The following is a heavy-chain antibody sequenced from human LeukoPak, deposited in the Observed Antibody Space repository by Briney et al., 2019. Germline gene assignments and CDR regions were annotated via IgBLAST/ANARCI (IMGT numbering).Heavy chain of an antibody. CDR2: IESSTDGGTT. CDR1: GPTFKNAL. V-gene: IGHV3-15*04. Sequence: GGSLRLSCTASGPTFKNALMNGVRQAPGKGVEWVGRIESSTDGGTTDYAAPVKGRFTMSRDDSKNTLYLQMNNVKTEDTGVYYCTTSPGITVFGVVTDYWGQGTLVIVSS. D-gene: IGHD3-3*01. CDR3: TTSPGITVFGVVTDY. J-gene: IGHJ4*02.